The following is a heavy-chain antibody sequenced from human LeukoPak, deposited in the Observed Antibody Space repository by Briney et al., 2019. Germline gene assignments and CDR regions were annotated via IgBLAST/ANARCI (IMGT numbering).Heavy chain of an antibody. J-gene: IGHJ5*02. Sequence: SETLSLTCTVSGGSFSTYYWSWIRQPAGKGLEWIGRIYTSGSTNYIPSLKSRVTISVDTSKNQFSLKLSSVTAADTAVYYCASRARITMVRGVGSRTKTNWFDPWGQGTLVTVSS. CDR3: ASRARITMVRGVGSRTKTNWFDP. D-gene: IGHD3-10*01. CDR1: GGSFSTYY. V-gene: IGHV4-4*07. CDR2: IYTSGST.